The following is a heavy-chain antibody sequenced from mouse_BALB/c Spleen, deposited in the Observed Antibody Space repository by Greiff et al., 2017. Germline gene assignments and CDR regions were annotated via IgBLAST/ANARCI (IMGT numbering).Heavy chain of an antibody. V-gene: IGHV2-9*02. CDR1: GFSLTSYG. CDR3: ARGLMITDY. Sequence: QVQLKESGPGLVAPSQSLSITCTVSGFSLTSYGVHWVRQPPGKGLEWLGVIWAGGSTNYNSALMSRLSISKDNSKSQVFLKMNSLQTDDTAMYYCARGLMITDYWGQGTTLTVSS. CDR2: IWAGGST. J-gene: IGHJ2*01. D-gene: IGHD2-4*01.